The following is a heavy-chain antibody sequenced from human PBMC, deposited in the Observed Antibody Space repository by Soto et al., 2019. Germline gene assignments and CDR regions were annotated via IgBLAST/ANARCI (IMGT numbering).Heavy chain of an antibody. CDR2: IYYSGST. CDR3: ARDRITIFGVVRTTYGMDV. J-gene: IGHJ6*02. V-gene: IGHV4-59*01. D-gene: IGHD3-3*01. CDR1: GGSISSYY. Sequence: SETLSLTCTVSGGSISSYYWSWIRQPPGKGLEWIGYIYYSGSTNYNPSLKSRVTISVDTSKNQFSLKLSSVTAADTAVYYCARDRITIFGVVRTTYGMDVWGQGSKVTVSS.